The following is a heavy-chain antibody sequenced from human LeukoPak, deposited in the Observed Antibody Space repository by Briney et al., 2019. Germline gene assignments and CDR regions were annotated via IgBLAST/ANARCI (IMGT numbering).Heavy chain of an antibody. CDR3: ARSSGYMSY. V-gene: IGHV4-39*07. D-gene: IGHD3-22*01. Sequence: SETLSLTCTVSGGSISSSSYYWGWIRQPPGKGLEWIGSIYYSGSTYYNPSLKSRVTMSVDTSKNQFSLKLTSVTAADTAVYYCARSSGYMSYWGQGTLVTVSS. J-gene: IGHJ4*02. CDR1: GGSISSSSYY. CDR2: IYYSGST.